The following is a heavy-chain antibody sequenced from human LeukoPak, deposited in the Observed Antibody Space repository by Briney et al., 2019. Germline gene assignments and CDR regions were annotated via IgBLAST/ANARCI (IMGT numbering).Heavy chain of an antibody. J-gene: IGHJ5*02. CDR2: ISAYNGNT. V-gene: IGHV1-18*01. Sequence: ASVKVSCKASGYTFTSYGISWVRQAPGQGLEWMGWISAYNGNTNYAQKLQGRVTMTTDTSTSKAYMERRSLRSDDTDVYYCARGNRGSRINWFDRWGQGTLVTVSS. CDR3: ARGNRGSRINWFDR. CDR1: GYTFTSYG. D-gene: IGHD7-27*01.